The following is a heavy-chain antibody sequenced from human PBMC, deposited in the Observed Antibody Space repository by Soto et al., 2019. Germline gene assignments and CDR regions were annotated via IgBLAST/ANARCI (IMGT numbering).Heavy chain of an antibody. CDR1: GFTFSSYG. V-gene: IGHV3-30*18. D-gene: IGHD3-10*01. Sequence: GGSLRLSCAASGFTFSSYGMHWVRQAPGKGLEWVAVISYDGSNKYYADSVKGRFTISRDNSKNTLYLQMNSLRAEDTAVYYCANAGVFDYRGQGTSVIVSS. J-gene: IGHJ4*02. CDR2: ISYDGSNK. CDR3: ANAGVFDY.